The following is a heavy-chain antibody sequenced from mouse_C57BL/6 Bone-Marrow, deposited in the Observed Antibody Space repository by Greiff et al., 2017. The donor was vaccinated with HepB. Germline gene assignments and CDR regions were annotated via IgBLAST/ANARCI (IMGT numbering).Heavy chain of an antibody. V-gene: IGHV1-82*01. J-gene: IGHJ1*03. D-gene: IGHD1-1*01. CDR2: IYPGDGDT. CDR1: GYAFSSSW. Sequence: QVHVKQSGPELVKPGASVKISCKASGYAFSSSWMNWVKQRPGKGLEWIGRIYPGDGDTNYNGKFKGKATLTADKSSSTAYMQLSSLTSEDSAVYFCARSGYGSSYWYFDVWGTGTTVTVSS. CDR3: ARSGYGSSYWYFDV.